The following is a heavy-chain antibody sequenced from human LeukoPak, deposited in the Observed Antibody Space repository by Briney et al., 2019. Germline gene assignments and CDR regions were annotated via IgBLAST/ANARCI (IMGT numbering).Heavy chain of an antibody. V-gene: IGHV4-39*01. CDR2: IYYSGST. D-gene: IGHD3-22*01. CDR3: ARRYYYDSSGLDY. Sequence: KPSETLSLTCTVSGGSISSSSYYWGWIRQPPGKGLEWIGSIYYSGSTYYNPSLKSRVTISVDMSKNQFSLKLSSVTAADTAVYYCARRYYYDSSGLDYWGQGTLVTVSS. J-gene: IGHJ4*02. CDR1: GGSISSSSYY.